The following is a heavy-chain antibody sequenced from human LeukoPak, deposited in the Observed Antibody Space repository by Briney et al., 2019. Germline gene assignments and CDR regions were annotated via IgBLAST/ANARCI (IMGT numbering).Heavy chain of an antibody. Sequence: GGSLRLSCAASGFTFSSYSMNWVRQAPGKGLEWVSSISSSSSYIYYADSVKGRFTISRDNAKNSLYLQMNSLRAEDTAVYYCARDPSLHKWERPPPCLDYWGQGTLVTVSS. V-gene: IGHV3-21*01. CDR3: ARDPSLHKWERPPPCLDY. J-gene: IGHJ4*02. CDR1: GFTFSSYS. CDR2: ISSSSSYI. D-gene: IGHD1-26*01.